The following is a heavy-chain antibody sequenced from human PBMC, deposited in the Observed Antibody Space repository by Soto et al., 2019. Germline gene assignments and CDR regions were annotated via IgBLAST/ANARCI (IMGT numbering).Heavy chain of an antibody. D-gene: IGHD3-22*01. J-gene: IGHJ1*01. CDR1: GGSISSSSWY. V-gene: IGHV4-39*01. CDR3: ARHVGFADSPFRD. CDR2: IYYSGST. Sequence: PSETLSLTCSVSGGSISSSSWYWGWIRQPPGKGLEWIGSIYYSGSTYYNPSLESRVTIYVDTSKNQFSLKLNSVTASDTAIYYCARHVGFADSPFRDWGQGTLVTISS.